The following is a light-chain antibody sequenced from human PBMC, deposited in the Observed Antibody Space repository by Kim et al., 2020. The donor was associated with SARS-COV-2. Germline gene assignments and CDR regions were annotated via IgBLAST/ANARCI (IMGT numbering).Light chain of an antibody. CDR3: QQNVSSPPYT. J-gene: IGKJ2*01. CDR1: PSVSSSY. Sequence: SPGERATLSCRASPSVSSSYLAWYQQKPGQAPTLLIYGASSRATGIPDRFSGSGSGTDFTLTISRLEPEDFAGYYCQQNVSSPPYTFGQGTKLEI. V-gene: IGKV3-20*01. CDR2: GAS.